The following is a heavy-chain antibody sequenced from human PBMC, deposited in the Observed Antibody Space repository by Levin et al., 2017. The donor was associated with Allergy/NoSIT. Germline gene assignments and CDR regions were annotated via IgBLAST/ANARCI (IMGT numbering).Heavy chain of an antibody. CDR3: ARGGCSATSCLDY. J-gene: IGHJ4*02. V-gene: IGHV3-74*01. D-gene: IGHD2-15*01. Sequence: GGSLRLSCAASGFTVSSNYMHWVRQAPGKGLAWVSNIHTDTSVTNYADSVKGRFTISRDNAKNTLYLQMNSLRAEDTAVYYCARGGCSATSCLDYWGQGTLVTVSS. CDR1: GFTVSSNY. CDR2: IHTDTSVT.